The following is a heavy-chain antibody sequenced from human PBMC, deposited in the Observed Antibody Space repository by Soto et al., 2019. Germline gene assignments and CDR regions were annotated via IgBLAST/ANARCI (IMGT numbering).Heavy chain of an antibody. CDR3: ARSGSPDY. J-gene: IGHJ4*02. CDR2: ISSDDDI. CDR1: GFTLGTFT. V-gene: IGHV3-21*01. Sequence: GSLRLSCAASGFTLGTFTINWVRQAPGKGLEWVSSISSDDDIYYADSVKGRFTVSRDNARNSLYLQMNSLRAEDTAVYYCARSGSPDYWGQGTLVTVSS.